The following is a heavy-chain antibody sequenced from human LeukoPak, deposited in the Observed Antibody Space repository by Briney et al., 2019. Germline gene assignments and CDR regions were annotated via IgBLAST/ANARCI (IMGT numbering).Heavy chain of an antibody. D-gene: IGHD1-26*01. CDR2: IYYSGST. Sequence: PSQTLSLTCTVSGGSISSGDYYWSWIRQRPGKGLEWIGYIYYSGSTYYNPSLKSRVTISVDTSKNQFSLKLSSVTAADTAVYYCARDPRRALGAFDIWGQGTMVIVSS. CDR3: ARDPRRALGAFDI. CDR1: GGSISSGDYY. J-gene: IGHJ3*02. V-gene: IGHV4-30-4*08.